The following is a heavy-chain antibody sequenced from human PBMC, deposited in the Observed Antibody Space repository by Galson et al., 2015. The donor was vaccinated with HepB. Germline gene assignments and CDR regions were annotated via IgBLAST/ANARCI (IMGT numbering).Heavy chain of an antibody. J-gene: IGHJ3*02. CDR3: ARDEIRGVILEAFDI. CDR1: GGTFSSYA. D-gene: IGHD3-10*01. Sequence: SVKVSCKASGGTFSSYAISWVRQAPGQGLEWMGGIIPIFGTANYAQKFQGRVTITADESTSTAYMELSSLRSEDTAVYYCARDEIRGVILEAFDIWGQGTMVTVSS. CDR2: IIPIFGTA. V-gene: IGHV1-69*13.